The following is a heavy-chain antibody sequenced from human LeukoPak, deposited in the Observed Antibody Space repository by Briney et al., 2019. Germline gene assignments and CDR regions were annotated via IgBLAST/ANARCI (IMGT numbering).Heavy chain of an antibody. CDR1: GFTFSSYA. J-gene: IGHJ4*02. D-gene: IGHD6-25*01. Sequence: GGSLRLSCAASGFTFSSYAMSWVRQAPGKGLEWVSGMSGSGGSTYYADSVKGRFTISRDNSKNTLYLQMNTLRAEDTAVYYCAKASGTYYFDYWGQGILVTVSS. V-gene: IGHV3-23*01. CDR3: AKASGTYYFDY. CDR2: MSGSGGST.